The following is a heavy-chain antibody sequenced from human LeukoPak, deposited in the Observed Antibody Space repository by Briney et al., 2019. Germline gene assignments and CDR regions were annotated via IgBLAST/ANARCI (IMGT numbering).Heavy chain of an antibody. J-gene: IGHJ6*03. V-gene: IGHV1-2*02. D-gene: IGHD2-15*01. CDR1: GYTFTGYY. Sequence: ASVKVSCKASGYTFTGYYMHWVRQAPGQGLGWMGWINPNSGGTNYAQKFQGRVTMTRDTSISTAYMELSRLRSDDTAVYYCARGVYCNGGSCYTYYYYMDVWGKGTTVTVSS. CDR3: ARGVYCNGGSCYTYYYYMDV. CDR2: INPNSGGT.